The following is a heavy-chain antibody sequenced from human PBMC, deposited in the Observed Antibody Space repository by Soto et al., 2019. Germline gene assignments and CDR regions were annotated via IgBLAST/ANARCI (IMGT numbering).Heavy chain of an antibody. CDR3: ARRLVVRGTLGYYDY. D-gene: IGHD3-10*02. Sequence: QVHLQESGPGLVKPSETLSLTCSVSNDSIRSDNWWSWVRQPPGKGLEWIGEIFHSGSSNNNPSLKSRVTLSVDKTKNEFSLKLTSVTAADTAVYYCARRLVVRGTLGYYDYWGQGTLVTVSS. CDR2: IFHSGSS. V-gene: IGHV4-4*02. CDR1: NDSIRSDNW. J-gene: IGHJ4*02.